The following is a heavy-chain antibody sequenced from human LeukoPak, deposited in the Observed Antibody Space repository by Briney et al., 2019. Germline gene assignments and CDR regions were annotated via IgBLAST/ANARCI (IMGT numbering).Heavy chain of an antibody. J-gene: IGHJ4*02. CDR2: ISASGDST. V-gene: IGHV3-23*01. CDR1: GFTFSNSG. Sequence: PGGTLRLSCAASGFTFSNSGMNWVRQAPGKGLEWVSTISASGDSTYYADSVKGRFTSSRDNSKNTLYLQMNSLRAEDTAMYYCARDRGTRCHDCWGQGTLVTVSS. CDR3: ARDRGTRCHDC. D-gene: IGHD1-26*01.